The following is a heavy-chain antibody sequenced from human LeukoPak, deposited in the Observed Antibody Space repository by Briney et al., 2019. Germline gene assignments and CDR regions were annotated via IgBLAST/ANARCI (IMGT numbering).Heavy chain of an antibody. CDR1: GGSISSGDYY. V-gene: IGHV4-30-4*01. CDR3: AGTQKFIAVAGDDAFDI. Sequence: SETLSLTCTVSGGSISSGDYYWSWIRQPPGKGLEWIGYIYYSGSTYYNPSLKSRVTISVDTSKNQFSLKLSSVTAADTAVYYCAGTQKFIAVAGDDAFDIWGQGTIVTVSS. D-gene: IGHD6-19*01. J-gene: IGHJ3*02. CDR2: IYYSGST.